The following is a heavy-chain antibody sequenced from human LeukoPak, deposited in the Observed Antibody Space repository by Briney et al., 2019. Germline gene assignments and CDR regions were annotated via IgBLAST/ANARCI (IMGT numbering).Heavy chain of an antibody. CDR1: GFTFSSYW. Sequence: GGSLRLSCAASGFTFSSYWMHWVRQAPGKGLVWVARINSDGSSTSYADSVKGRFTISRDNAKNTLYLQMNSLRDEDTAMYYCARDRIYDSNKQGWFDPWGQGTLVTVSS. D-gene: IGHD3-22*01. CDR3: ARDRIYDSNKQGWFDP. J-gene: IGHJ5*02. V-gene: IGHV3-74*01. CDR2: INSDGSST.